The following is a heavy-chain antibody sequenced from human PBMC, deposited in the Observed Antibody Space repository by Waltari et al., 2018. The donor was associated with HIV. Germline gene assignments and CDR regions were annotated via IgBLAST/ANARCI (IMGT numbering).Heavy chain of an antibody. CDR2: ISGSGGST. Sequence: EVQLLESGGGLVQPGGSLRLSCAASGFTFSSSAMSLVRQAPGKGLEWVSVISGSGGSTYYADFVKGRFTISRDNSKNTLYLQMNSLRAEDTAVYYCAKEGIAGRPSVPDYWGQGTLVTVSS. CDR1: GFTFSSSA. CDR3: AKEGIAGRPSVPDY. D-gene: IGHD6-6*01. V-gene: IGHV3-23*01. J-gene: IGHJ4*02.